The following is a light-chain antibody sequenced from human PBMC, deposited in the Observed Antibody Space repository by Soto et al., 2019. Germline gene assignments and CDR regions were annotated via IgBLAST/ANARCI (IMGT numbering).Light chain of an antibody. CDR1: NCGGKS. CDR2: YDI. Sequence: SYELTQPPSVSVAPGKTARITCGGNNCGGKSVRWYQQKPGLAPVLVIYYDIDRPSGIPERFSGSNSGNTATLTISGVEAGDEADYWCQVWDSSTNHVVFGGGTKLTVL. J-gene: IGLJ2*01. V-gene: IGLV3-21*04. CDR3: QVWDSSTNHVV.